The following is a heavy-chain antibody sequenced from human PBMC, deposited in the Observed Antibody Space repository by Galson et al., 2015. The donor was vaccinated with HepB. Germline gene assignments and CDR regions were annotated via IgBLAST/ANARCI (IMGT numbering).Heavy chain of an antibody. CDR2: ISDDDDDK. V-gene: IGHV3-30-3*01. Sequence: SLRLSCAASQFTIGTYAMHWVRQAPGKGLEWVAVISDDDDDKYYGDSVKGRFTISRDSSKNTLSLQINSLTEEDTAIYYCARGLASSGSTLDYWGQGTLVIVSS. CDR3: ARGLASSGSTLDY. CDR1: QFTIGTYA. D-gene: IGHD6-25*01. J-gene: IGHJ4*02.